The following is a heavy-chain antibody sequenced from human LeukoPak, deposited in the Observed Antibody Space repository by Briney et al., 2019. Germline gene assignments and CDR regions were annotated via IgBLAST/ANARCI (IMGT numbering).Heavy chain of an antibody. Sequence: SQTPSLTCAISGDIVSSNSAAWNWIRQSPSRGLEWLGRTYYRSKWYNDYAVSVKSRITINPDTSKNQFSLQLNSVTPEDTAVYYCARDYYGSGIDCYGMDVWGQGTTVTVSS. J-gene: IGHJ6*02. CDR2: TYYRSKWYN. V-gene: IGHV6-1*01. D-gene: IGHD3-10*01. CDR1: GDIVSSNSAA. CDR3: ARDYYGSGIDCYGMDV.